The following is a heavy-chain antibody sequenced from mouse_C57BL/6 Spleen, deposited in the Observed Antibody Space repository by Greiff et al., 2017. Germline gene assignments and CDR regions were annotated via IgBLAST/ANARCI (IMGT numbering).Heavy chain of an antibody. CDR3: ARRSYSSDALYYCDD. D-gene: IGHD2-12*01. Sequence: QVQLQQPGAELVRPGTSVKLSCKASGYTFTSYWMHWVKQRPGQGLEWIGVIDPSNSYTNYNQKFKGKATLTVDTSSSTAYMQLSSLTSEDSAVYYCARRSYSSDALYYCDDWGQGTTLT. J-gene: IGHJ2*01. V-gene: IGHV1-59*01. CDR1: GYTFTSYW. CDR2: IDPSNSYT.